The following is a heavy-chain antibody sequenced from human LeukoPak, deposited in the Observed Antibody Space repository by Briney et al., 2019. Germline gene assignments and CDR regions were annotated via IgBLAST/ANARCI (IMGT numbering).Heavy chain of an antibody. J-gene: IGHJ3*02. Sequence: PGGSLRLSCAASGFSFSSFEINWVRQAPGKGLEWVSYISSSGNTMYYADSVKGRCTISRDNAKNTLYLQMNSLRAEDTAVYYCARVLGSGHAFDIWGQGTMVTVSS. CDR1: GFSFSSFE. CDR2: ISSSGNTM. CDR3: ARVLGSGHAFDI. D-gene: IGHD2-15*01. V-gene: IGHV3-48*03.